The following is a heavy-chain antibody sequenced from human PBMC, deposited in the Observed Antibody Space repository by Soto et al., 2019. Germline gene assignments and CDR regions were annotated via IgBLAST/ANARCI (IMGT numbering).Heavy chain of an antibody. CDR3: ARSIVVVPALDY. J-gene: IGHJ4*02. V-gene: IGHV1-3*05. Sequence: QVQLVQSGAEEKKPGASVKVSCKASGYTFTSYAMHWVRQAPGQRLEWMGWINAGNGNTKYSQKFQGRVTITRDTSASTAHMELSSLRSEDTAVYYCARSIVVVPALDYWGQGTLVTVSS. D-gene: IGHD2-21*02. CDR1: GYTFTSYA. CDR2: INAGNGNT.